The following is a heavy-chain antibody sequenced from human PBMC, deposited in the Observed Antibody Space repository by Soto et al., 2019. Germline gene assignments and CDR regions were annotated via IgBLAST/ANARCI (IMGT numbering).Heavy chain of an antibody. J-gene: IGHJ3*02. D-gene: IGHD3-16*01. CDR2: IYYSGST. CDR1: GGSISSGDYY. V-gene: IGHV4-30-4*01. Sequence: QVQLQESGPGLVKPSQTLSLTCTVSGGSISSGDYYWSWIRQPPGKGLEWIGYIYYSGSTYYNPSLKSRVTISVDTSKNQFSLKLSSVTAADTAVYYFARVSSRMINAFDIWGQGTMVTVSS. CDR3: ARVSSRMINAFDI.